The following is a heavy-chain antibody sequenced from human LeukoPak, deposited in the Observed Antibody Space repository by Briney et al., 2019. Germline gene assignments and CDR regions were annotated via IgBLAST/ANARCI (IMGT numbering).Heavy chain of an antibody. CDR2: ISNDGTKE. Sequence: GGSLRLSCAASGLRFPTYGMHWVRQAPGKGLEWVAVISNDGTKEYYGDSVKGRFSISRDNSKNTLYLQMYGLRAEDTAVYYCAKDTQVKDIVNWFDPWGQGTLVTVSS. V-gene: IGHV3-30*18. CDR3: AKDTQVKDIVNWFDP. D-gene: IGHD2-15*01. J-gene: IGHJ5*02. CDR1: GLRFPTYG.